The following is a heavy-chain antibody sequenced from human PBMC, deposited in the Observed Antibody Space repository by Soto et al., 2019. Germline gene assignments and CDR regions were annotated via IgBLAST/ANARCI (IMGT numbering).Heavy chain of an antibody. CDR1: GFTVSNNY. V-gene: IGHV3-66*04. CDR3: ARLYYYDSSGYYHFDY. Sequence: GASLRLSYESFGFTVSNNYISLVRQAPGKGLEWVSVIYSGGSTYYADSVKGRFTISRDNSKNTLYLQMNSLRAEDTAVYYCARLYYYDSSGYYHFDYWGQGT. D-gene: IGHD3-22*01. J-gene: IGHJ4*02. CDR2: IYSGGST.